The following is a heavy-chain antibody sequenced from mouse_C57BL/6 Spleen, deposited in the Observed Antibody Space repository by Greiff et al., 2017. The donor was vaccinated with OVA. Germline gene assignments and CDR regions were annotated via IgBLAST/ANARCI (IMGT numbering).Heavy chain of an antibody. V-gene: IGHV1-52*01. D-gene: IGHD2-2*01. J-gene: IGHJ1*03. Sequence: QVHVKQPGAELVRPGSSVKLSCKASGYTFTSYWMHWVKQRPIQGLEWIGNIDPSDSETHYNQKFKDKATLTVDKSSSTAYMQLSSLTSEDSAVYYCARYPTRGDDGGRYFDVWGTGTTVTVSS. CDR2: IDPSDSET. CDR1: GYTFTSYW. CDR3: ARYPTRGDDGGRYFDV.